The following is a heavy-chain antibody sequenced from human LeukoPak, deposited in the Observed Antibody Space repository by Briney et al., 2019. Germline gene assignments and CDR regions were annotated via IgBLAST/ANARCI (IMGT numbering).Heavy chain of an antibody. J-gene: IGHJ4*02. Sequence: GRSLRLSCAASGFTFSSYTMHWVRQAPGKGLEWVTFIWYDGSRKYYADSVKGRFTISRDNSKNTMHLQMNSLRVEDTAMYYCAGEDGRWFGEPNFDYWGQGTLVTVSP. V-gene: IGHV3-33*01. CDR2: IWYDGSRK. CDR1: GFTFSSYT. CDR3: AGEDGRWFGEPNFDY. D-gene: IGHD3-10*01.